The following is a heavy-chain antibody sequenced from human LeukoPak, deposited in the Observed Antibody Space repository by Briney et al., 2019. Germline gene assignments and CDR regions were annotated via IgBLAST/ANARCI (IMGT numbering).Heavy chain of an antibody. D-gene: IGHD1-7*01. Sequence: PGGSLRLSCAASGFTFSSYGMHWVRQAPGKGLEWVAFIRYDGSNKYYADSVKGRFTISRDNSENTLYLQMNSLRAEDTAVYYCAKELELRSVDWFDPWGRGTLVTVSS. CDR1: GFTFSSYG. J-gene: IGHJ5*02. CDR3: AKELELRSVDWFDP. V-gene: IGHV3-30*02. CDR2: IRYDGSNK.